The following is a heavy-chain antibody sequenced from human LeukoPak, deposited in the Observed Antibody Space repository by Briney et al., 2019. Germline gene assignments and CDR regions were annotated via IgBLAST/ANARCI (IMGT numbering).Heavy chain of an antibody. V-gene: IGHV3-48*03. CDR1: GFTFSSYE. CDR2: ISSSGSTI. Sequence: HPGGSLRLSCAASGFTFSSYEMNWVRQAPGKGLEWVSYISSSGSTIYYADSAKGRFTISRDNAKNSLYLPMNSLRAEDTAVYYCARDSEQWLVMSGYFDYWGQGTLVTVSS. CDR3: ARDSEQWLVMSGYFDY. D-gene: IGHD6-19*01. J-gene: IGHJ4*02.